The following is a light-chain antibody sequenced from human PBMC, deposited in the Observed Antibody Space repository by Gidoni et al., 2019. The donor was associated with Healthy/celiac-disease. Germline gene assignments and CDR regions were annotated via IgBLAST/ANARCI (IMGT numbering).Light chain of an antibody. CDR1: SLRSYY. CDR3: NSRDSSGNPWV. Sequence: SSELTQYPAVSVALGQTVRITCQGDSLRSYYASWYQQKPEQAPVLVIYGKNNRPSGIPDRFSGSSSGNTASLTITGAQAEDEADYYCNSRDSSGNPWVFGGGTKLTVL. CDR2: GKN. V-gene: IGLV3-19*01. J-gene: IGLJ3*02.